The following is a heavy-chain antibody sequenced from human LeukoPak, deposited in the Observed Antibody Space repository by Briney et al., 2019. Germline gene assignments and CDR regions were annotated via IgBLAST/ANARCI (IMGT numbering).Heavy chain of an antibody. V-gene: IGHV4-34*01. CDR3: AVPSATAGSTGFDY. D-gene: IGHD2-2*01. CDR2: INHSGST. J-gene: IGHJ4*02. CDR1: GGSFSGYY. Sequence: SETLSLTCAVYGGSFSGYYWSWIRQPPGKGLEWIGEINHSGSTNYNPSLKSRVTISVDTSKNQFSLKLSSVTAADTAVYYCAVPSATAGSTGFDYWGQGTLVTVSS.